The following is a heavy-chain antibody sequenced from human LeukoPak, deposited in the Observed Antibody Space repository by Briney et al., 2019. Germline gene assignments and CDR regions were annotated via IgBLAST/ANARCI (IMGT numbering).Heavy chain of an antibody. J-gene: IGHJ4*02. CDR2: IIPIFATA. CDR3: ARGPITTRSHFDY. D-gene: IGHD3-22*01. V-gene: IGHV1-69*06. CDR1: GGTFSSYA. Sequence: SVKVSCKASGGTFSSYAISWVRQAPGQGLEWMGGIIPIFATANYAQKFQGRVTITADKSTSTAYMELSSLRSEDTAVYYCARGPITTRSHFDYWGQGTLVTVSS.